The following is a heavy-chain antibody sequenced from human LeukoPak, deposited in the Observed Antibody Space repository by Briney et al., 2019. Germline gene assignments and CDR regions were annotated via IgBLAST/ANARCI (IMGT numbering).Heavy chain of an antibody. CDR2: TYYRSKWFN. D-gene: IGHD2-21*01. CDR1: GDSVSSNSAA. V-gene: IGHV6-1*01. J-gene: IGHJ4*02. Sequence: SQALSLTCAISGDSVSSNSAAWNWIRQSPSRGLEWLGRTYYRSKWFNDYAVSVKSRITINPDTSKNQFYLQLNSVTPEDTAVYYCARILWVRGGSPGYYFDYWGQGTLVTVSS. CDR3: ARILWVRGGSPGYYFDY.